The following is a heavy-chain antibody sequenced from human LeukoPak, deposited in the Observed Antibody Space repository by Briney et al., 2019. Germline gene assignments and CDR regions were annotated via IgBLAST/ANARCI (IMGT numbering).Heavy chain of an antibody. CDR1: GFTFSSYA. V-gene: IGHV3-30-3*01. CDR2: ISYDGSNK. CDR3: ARDYVPYYDILTGYCPGY. Sequence: GGSLRLSCAASGFTFSSYAMHWVRQAPGKGLEWVAVISYDGSNKYYADSVKGRFTISRDNSKNTLYLQMNSLRAEDTAVYYCARDYVPYYDILTGYCPGYWGQGTLVTVSS. J-gene: IGHJ4*02. D-gene: IGHD3-9*01.